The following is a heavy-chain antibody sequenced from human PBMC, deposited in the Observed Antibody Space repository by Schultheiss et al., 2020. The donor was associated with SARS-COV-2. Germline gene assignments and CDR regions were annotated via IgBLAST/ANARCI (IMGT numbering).Heavy chain of an antibody. CDR3: ARDHPPSTAGLDL. D-gene: IGHD2-2*01. J-gene: IGHJ3*01. Sequence: GESLKISCAASGFTFSNSWMHWVRQAPGEGLVWVSRMNPSAGDIKYADSVRGRFFISRDNAQNTLFLEMNSLRVEDTAVYYCARDHPPSTAGLDLWGQGTMVTVSS. V-gene: IGHV3-74*01. CDR1: GFTFSNSW. CDR2: MNPSAGDI.